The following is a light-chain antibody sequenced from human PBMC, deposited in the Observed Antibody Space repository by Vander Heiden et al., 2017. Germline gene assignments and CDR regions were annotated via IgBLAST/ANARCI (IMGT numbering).Light chain of an antibody. Sequence: SYVLPQPPSVSVAPGQTARITCGGNNIGSKSVHWYQQKPGQAPVLVVYDDSDRPSGIPERFSGSNSGNTATLTISRVEAGDEADDYCQVWDSSSDHPSGVFGGGTKLTVL. J-gene: IGLJ2*01. CDR3: QVWDSSSDHPSGV. CDR1: NIGSKS. V-gene: IGLV3-21*02. CDR2: DDS.